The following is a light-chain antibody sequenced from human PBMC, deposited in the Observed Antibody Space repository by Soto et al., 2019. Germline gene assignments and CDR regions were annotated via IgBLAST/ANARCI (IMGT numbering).Light chain of an antibody. V-gene: IGKV1-5*03. CDR1: QGISNW. J-gene: IGKJ1*01. CDR2: KAS. Sequence: DIHMTQSPSSVSASLGDIVSITCRASQGISNWLAWYQRKPGKAPKLLIYKASTLKSGVPSRFSGSGSGTEFTLTISSLQPDDFATYYCQHYNSYSEAFGQGTQLDIK. CDR3: QHYNSYSEA.